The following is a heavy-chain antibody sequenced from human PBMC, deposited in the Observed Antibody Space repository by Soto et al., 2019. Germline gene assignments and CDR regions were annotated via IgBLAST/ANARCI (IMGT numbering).Heavy chain of an antibody. CDR3: ARGDRGGFDL. V-gene: IGHV3-74*01. CDR1: GFTFDYYW. CDR2: VHSGGTTT. J-gene: IGHJ3*01. Sequence: GGSLRLSCAASGFTFDYYWMHWVRQAPGKGLVWVSRVHSGGTTTTYADSVKGRFTIPRDNARNTVSLQMSSLRAEDTAIYYCARGDRGGFDLWGHGTRVTVSS. D-gene: IGHD3-10*01.